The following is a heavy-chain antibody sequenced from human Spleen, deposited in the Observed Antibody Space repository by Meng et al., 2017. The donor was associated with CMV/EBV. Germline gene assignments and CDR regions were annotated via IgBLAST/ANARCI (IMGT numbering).Heavy chain of an antibody. CDR3: ARLPLYSLIHGYSGTRGGWFDP. CDR2: INHSGTT. J-gene: IGHJ5*02. Sequence: SETLSLTCEVYGVSFSGYYWSWIRQPPGKGLEWIAEINHSGTTDYNPSLKSRVTVSLDTSKNQFSLNLSSVTAADTAVYYCARLPLYSLIHGYSGTRGGWFDPWGQGTLVTVSS. CDR1: GVSFSGYY. V-gene: IGHV4-34*01. D-gene: IGHD5-12*01.